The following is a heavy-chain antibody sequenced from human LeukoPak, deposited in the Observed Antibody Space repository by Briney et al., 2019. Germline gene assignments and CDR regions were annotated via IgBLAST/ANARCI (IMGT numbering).Heavy chain of an antibody. J-gene: IGHJ2*01. D-gene: IGHD2-8*01. Sequence: GESLKISCKGSGYSFTSYWIGWVRQMPGKGLEWMGIIYPGDSDTRYSPSFQGQVTISADKSISTAYLQWSSLKASDTAMYFCARTYCTNGVCYTSWYFDLWGRGILVTVSS. CDR3: ARTYCTNGVCYTSWYFDL. V-gene: IGHV5-51*01. CDR2: IYPGDSDT. CDR1: GYSFTSYW.